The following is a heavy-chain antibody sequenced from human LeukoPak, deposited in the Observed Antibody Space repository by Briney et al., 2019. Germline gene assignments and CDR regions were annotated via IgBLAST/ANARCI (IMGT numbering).Heavy chain of an antibody. CDR3: ASGEGGYSYGPSLDY. J-gene: IGHJ4*02. Sequence: SVKVSCKASGGTFSSYAISWVRQAPGQGLEWMGGIIPIFGTANYAQKFQGRVTITTDESTSTAYMELSSLRSEDTAVYYCASGEGGYSYGPSLDYWGQGTLVTVAS. CDR2: IIPIFGTA. D-gene: IGHD5-18*01. V-gene: IGHV1-69*05. CDR1: GGTFSSYA.